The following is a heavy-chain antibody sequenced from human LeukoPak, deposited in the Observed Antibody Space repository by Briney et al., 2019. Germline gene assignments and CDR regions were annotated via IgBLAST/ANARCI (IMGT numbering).Heavy chain of an antibody. CDR2: ISSSGSTI. J-gene: IGHJ3*02. V-gene: IGHV3-48*03. D-gene: IGHD6-13*01. CDR1: GFTFSSYE. CDR3: ARDGSREYSSSWYGDAFDI. Sequence: GGSLRLSCAASGFTFSSYEMNWVRQAPGKGLEWVSYISSSGSTIYYADSVKSRFTISRDNAKNSLYLQMNSLRAEDTAVYYCARDGSREYSSSWYGDAFDIWGQGTMVTVSS.